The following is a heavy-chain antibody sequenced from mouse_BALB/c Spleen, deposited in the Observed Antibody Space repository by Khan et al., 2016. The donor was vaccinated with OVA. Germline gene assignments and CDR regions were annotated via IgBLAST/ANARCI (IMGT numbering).Heavy chain of an antibody. J-gene: IGHJ1*01. CDR2: ISSGGGSI. D-gene: IGHD2-4*01. CDR1: GFAFSSYD. CDR3: TRHQATMITKSCYFDV. V-gene: IGHV5-12-1*01. Sequence: EVELVESGGGLVKPGGSLKLSCAASGFAFSSYDMSWVRQTPEKRLDWVAYISSGGGSIYFPDTVKGRFTLSRDTAKNNLYLQIRSLNSVDPAIYYSTRHQATMITKSCYFDVWGAGTTVTVSS.